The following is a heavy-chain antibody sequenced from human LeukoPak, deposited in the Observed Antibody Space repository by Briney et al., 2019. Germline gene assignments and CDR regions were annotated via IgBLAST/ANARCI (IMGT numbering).Heavy chain of an antibody. CDR1: GGTFSSYA. V-gene: IGHV1-69*13. CDR2: IIPIFGTA. Sequence: ASVKVSCKASGGTFSSYAISWVRQAPGQGLEWMGGIIPIFGTANHAQKFQGRVTITADESTSTAYMELSSLRSEDTAVYYCARASCSSTSCHAYYYYYMDVWGKGTTVTVSS. CDR3: ARASCSSTSCHAYYYYYMDV. J-gene: IGHJ6*03. D-gene: IGHD2-2*01.